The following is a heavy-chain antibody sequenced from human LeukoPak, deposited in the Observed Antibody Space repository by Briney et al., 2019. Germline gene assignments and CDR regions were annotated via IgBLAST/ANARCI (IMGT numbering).Heavy chain of an antibody. V-gene: IGHV4-31*03. CDR1: GDSISSGSYC. CDR3: AGSEAPITPPPYGMGV. CDR2: IYSSGNT. D-gene: IGHD3-10*01. Sequence: SETLSLTCTLSGDSISSGSYCWNWFRQHPGKGLEWIGYIYSSGNTFYNPSLKSRVVISVDTSKNQSSLRLSSVTAADTALYYCAGSEAPITPPPYGMGVWGQGTKVTVSS. J-gene: IGHJ6*02.